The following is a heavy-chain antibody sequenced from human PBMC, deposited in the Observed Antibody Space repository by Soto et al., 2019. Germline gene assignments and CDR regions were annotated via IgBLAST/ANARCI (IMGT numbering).Heavy chain of an antibody. V-gene: IGHV3-7*03. CDR2: IKQDGSEK. D-gene: IGHD1-1*01. Sequence: GGSLRLSCAASGFTFSSYWMSWVRQAPGKGPEWVANIKQDGSEKYYVDSVKGRYTISRDNAKNSLYLQMNSLRAEDTAVYYCARDRANWNYFDYWGQGTLVTVSS. CDR3: ARDRANWNYFDY. J-gene: IGHJ4*02. CDR1: GFTFSSYW.